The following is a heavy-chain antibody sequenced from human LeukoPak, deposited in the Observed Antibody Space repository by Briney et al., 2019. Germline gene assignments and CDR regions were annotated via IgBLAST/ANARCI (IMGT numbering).Heavy chain of an antibody. D-gene: IGHD4-17*01. J-gene: IGHJ4*02. CDR2: IKQDGSEK. CDR1: GFTYSSYW. CDR3: TRDLQDGVPTGY. V-gene: IGHV3-7*01. Sequence: GGSLRLSCAASGFTYSSYWMSWVRQAPGKGLEWVANIKQDGSEKYYVESLKGRFTISRDNVKNSLYLQMNSLRAEDTAVYYCTRDLQDGVPTGYWGQGTLVIVS.